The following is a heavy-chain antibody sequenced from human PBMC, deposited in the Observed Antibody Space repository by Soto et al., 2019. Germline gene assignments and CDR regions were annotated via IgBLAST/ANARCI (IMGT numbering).Heavy chain of an antibody. CDR2: IDYSGST. V-gene: IGHV4-39*01. J-gene: IGHJ4*02. D-gene: IGHD3-22*01. CDR3: ARHRANYYDISGYYFDY. Sequence: QLQLQESGPGLVKPSETLSLTCTVPGGSISSSSYYWGWIRQPPGEGLEWIGSIDYSGSTYYNPSHKSRATISEDTSKNQFALKLSSVNAADTAVYYCARHRANYYDISGYYFDYWGQGTVVTVSS. CDR1: GGSISSSSYY.